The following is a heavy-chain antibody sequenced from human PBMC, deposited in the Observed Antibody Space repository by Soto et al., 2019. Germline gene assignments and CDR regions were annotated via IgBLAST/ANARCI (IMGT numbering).Heavy chain of an antibody. CDR2: IIPVFGTA. J-gene: IGHJ6*02. CDR3: ARGDATKIVVTTYYAMDV. V-gene: IGHV1-69*13. CDR1: GGSLSNYG. Sequence: AVKVSCKASGGSLSNYGISWVRQAPGQGLEWMGGIIPVFGTANYAQKFQGRVTITADESTSIVYMDVTSLRSEDTAVYYCARGDATKIVVTTYYAMDVWGQGTTVTVSS. D-gene: IGHD3-9*01.